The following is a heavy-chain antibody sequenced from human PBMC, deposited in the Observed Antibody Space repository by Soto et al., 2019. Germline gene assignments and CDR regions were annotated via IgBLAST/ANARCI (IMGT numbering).Heavy chain of an antibody. Sequence: SETLSLTCSVSGYSISSYYYCCWILQPPGKGLELIMSIHHSGSTYYNPSLESRVTTSLDTSKNQGSMKLSSVPAADTAMYFCARERETEYGSGRNFDSWGQGTLVTVSS. CDR1: GYSISSYYY. CDR2: IHHSGST. CDR3: ARERETEYGSGRNFDS. J-gene: IGHJ4*02. D-gene: IGHD3-10*01. V-gene: IGHV4-38-2*02.